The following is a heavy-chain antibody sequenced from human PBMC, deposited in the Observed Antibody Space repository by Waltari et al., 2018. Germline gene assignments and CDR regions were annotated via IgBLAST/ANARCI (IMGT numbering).Heavy chain of an antibody. Sequence: EVQLVESGGGLIQPGGSLRLSCAASGFTVSSNYMSWVQQAPGKGMEWGSVIYSSGSTYDSDTGKGRFTSSRDNSKNTLDLQRNSLRAEDTAVYYCARDRERGSGWYYFDYWGQGTLVTVSS. CDR2: IYSSGST. CDR1: GFTVSSNY. J-gene: IGHJ4*02. D-gene: IGHD6-19*01. V-gene: IGHV3-53*01. CDR3: ARDRERGSGWYYFDY.